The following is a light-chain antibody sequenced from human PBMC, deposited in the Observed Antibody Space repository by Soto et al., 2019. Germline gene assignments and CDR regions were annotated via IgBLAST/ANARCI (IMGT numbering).Light chain of an antibody. Sequence: QSALTQPRSVSGSPGQSVTISCTGTSSDVGAYSFVSWYQQYPGKAPTLSIYDVIKRPSGVPDRFSGSKSGNTASLTISGRLADDEADYYCCSFAGTCTYVFGPGTKLTVL. CDR1: SSDVGAYSF. J-gene: IGLJ1*01. CDR3: CSFAGTCTYV. V-gene: IGLV2-11*01. CDR2: DVI.